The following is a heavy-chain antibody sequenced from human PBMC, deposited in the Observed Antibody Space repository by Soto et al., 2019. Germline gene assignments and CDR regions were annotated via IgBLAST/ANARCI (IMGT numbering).Heavy chain of an antibody. CDR3: AREYYYDRMVSDAFDI. J-gene: IGHJ3*02. V-gene: IGHV1-69*06. CDR1: GGTFSSYA. D-gene: IGHD3-22*01. CDR2: IIPIFGTA. Sequence: QVQLVQSGAEVKKPGSSVKVSCKASGGTFSSYAISWVRQAPGQGLEWMGGIIPIFGTANYAQKFQGRVTITADNSTSTAYMELSSLRSEDTAVYYCAREYYYDRMVSDAFDIWGQGTMVTVSS.